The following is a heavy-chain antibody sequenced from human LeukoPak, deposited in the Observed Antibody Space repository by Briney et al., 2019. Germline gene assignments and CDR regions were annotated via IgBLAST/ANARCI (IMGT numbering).Heavy chain of an antibody. CDR3: AREVNYGDYGDNAFDI. CDR2: IYYSGDA. Sequence: SETLSLTCTVSTGSISNSSYYWGWFRQPPGKGLEWIGSIYYSGDAYSTPSLKSRVAISLDTSNNQFSLSLSSVTAADTAVYYCAREVNYGDYGDNAFDIWGQGTMVTVSS. J-gene: IGHJ3*02. D-gene: IGHD4-17*01. V-gene: IGHV4-39*07. CDR1: TGSISNSSYY.